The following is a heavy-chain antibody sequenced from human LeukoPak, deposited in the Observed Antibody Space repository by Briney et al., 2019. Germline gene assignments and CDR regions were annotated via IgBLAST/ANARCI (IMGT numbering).Heavy chain of an antibody. CDR1: GYTFTDYY. D-gene: IGHD1-26*01. V-gene: IGHV1-2*02. J-gene: IGHJ3*02. Sequence: ASVNVSCKASGYTFTDYYIHWVRQAPGQGLEWMGWINPYSGGANSTQKFQGRVTMTRDTSISTAYMELSRLRSDDTAVYYCAIFPGIVGATPLRNDAFDIWGQGTMVTVSS. CDR2: INPYSGGA. CDR3: AIFPGIVGATPLRNDAFDI.